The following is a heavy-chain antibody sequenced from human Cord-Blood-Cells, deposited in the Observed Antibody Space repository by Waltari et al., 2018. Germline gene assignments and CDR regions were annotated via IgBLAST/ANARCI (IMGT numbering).Heavy chain of an antibody. D-gene: IGHD6-19*01. CDR2: IYYSGST. V-gene: IGHV4-39*01. J-gene: IGHJ3*02. Sequence: QLQLQESGPGLVKPSETQSLTCTVSGGSISSRSYYWGWIRQPPGKGLEWIGSIYYSGSTYYNPSLKSRVTISVDTSKNQFSLKLSSVTAADTAVYYCARREYSSGWFSNDAFDIWGQGTMVTVSS. CDR3: ARREYSSGWFSNDAFDI. CDR1: GGSISSRSYY.